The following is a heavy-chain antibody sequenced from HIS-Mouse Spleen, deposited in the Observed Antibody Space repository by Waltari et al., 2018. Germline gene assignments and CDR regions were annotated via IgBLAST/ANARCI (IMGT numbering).Heavy chain of an antibody. CDR1: GGSFSGYY. CDR3: ARGDSSVVVPAALDY. D-gene: IGHD2-2*01. Sequence: QVQLQQWGAGLLKPSETLSLTCAVYGGSFSGYYWSWIRQPPGKGLEWIGEINHSGSTNYHPALKSRVTISVDTSKNQFSLKLSSVTAADTAVYYCARGDSSVVVPAALDYWGQGTLVTVSS. V-gene: IGHV4-34*01. CDR2: INHSGST. J-gene: IGHJ4*02.